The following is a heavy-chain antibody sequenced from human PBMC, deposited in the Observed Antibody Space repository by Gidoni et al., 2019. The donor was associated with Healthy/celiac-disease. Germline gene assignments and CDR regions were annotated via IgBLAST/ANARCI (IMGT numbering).Heavy chain of an antibody. D-gene: IGHD2-2*01. CDR3: AGGSYCSSTSCYSYFDY. CDR2: VTPIFGTA. V-gene: IGHV1-69*01. CDR1: GATFSRYA. J-gene: IGHJ4*02. Sequence: QVQLVQSGAEVKKPGSSVQVSCQASGATFSRYAISRVGQAPGQGLEGMGGVTPIFGTANYAQKFQGRVTITADESTSTAYMELSSLRSEDTAVYYCAGGSYCSSTSCYSYFDYWGQGTLVTVSS.